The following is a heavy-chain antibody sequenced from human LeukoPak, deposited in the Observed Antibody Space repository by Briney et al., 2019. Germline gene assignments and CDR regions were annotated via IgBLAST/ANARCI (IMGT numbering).Heavy chain of an antibody. CDR1: GYSISSGYY. CDR2: IYHSGST. J-gene: IGHJ4*02. V-gene: IGHV4-38-2*01. CDR3: ARNDHSSGYYFYYFDY. Sequence: PSETLSLTCAVSGYSISSGYYWGWVRPPPGKGLEWIGIIYHSGSTYYNPSLKSRVTITVDKSKNQFSLKLSSVTAPDTAVYYCARNDHSSGYYFYYFDYWGQGTLVTVSS. D-gene: IGHD3-22*01.